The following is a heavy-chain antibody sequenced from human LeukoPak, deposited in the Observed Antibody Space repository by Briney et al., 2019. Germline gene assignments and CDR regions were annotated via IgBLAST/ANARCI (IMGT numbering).Heavy chain of an antibody. CDR2: IYTSGST. CDR1: GGSISSGSYY. Sequence: SQTLSLTCTVSGGSISSGSYYWRWLRQPAGKGLEWIGRIYTSGSTNYNPSLKSRVTTSVDTSKNQFSLKLSSVTAADTAVYYCASQTQYCSSTSCYLNWFDPWGQGTLVTVSS. D-gene: IGHD2-2*01. CDR3: ASQTQYCSSTSCYLNWFDP. J-gene: IGHJ5*02. V-gene: IGHV4-61*02.